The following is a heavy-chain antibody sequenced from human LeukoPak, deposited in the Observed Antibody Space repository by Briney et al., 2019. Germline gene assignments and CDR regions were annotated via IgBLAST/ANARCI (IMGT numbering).Heavy chain of an antibody. J-gene: IGHJ5*02. CDR1: GFTLSRYI. D-gene: IGHD2-8*02. CDR2: ISNDSRYI. V-gene: IGHV3-21*01. Sequence: GGSLRLSCIASGFTLSRYIMNWVRQAPGKGLEWVASISNDSRYIYYSDSVKGRFTISRDNAENTVYLRTNSLRVEDTAMYYCASLSGVWDTGDKKWFDPWGQGTLVTVSS. CDR3: ASLSGVWDTGDKKWFDP.